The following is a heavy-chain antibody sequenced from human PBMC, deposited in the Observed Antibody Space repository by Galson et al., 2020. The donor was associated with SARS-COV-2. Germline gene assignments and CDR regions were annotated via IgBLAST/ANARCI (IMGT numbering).Heavy chain of an antibody. J-gene: IGHJ5*02. CDR3: ARAHYGGRDWWFYP. Sequence: TVKFSRNAHGYTSAANSSRWVRQAPSQVLTWSACIYPHTADTTFAQNFQGSVTMTTDRSTSTAFMELRSLKSDDRALYYCARAHYGGRDWWFYPWRQETLVTVSS. D-gene: IGHD3-10*01. V-gene: IGHV1-18*01. CDR2: IYPHTADT. CDR1: GYTSAANS.